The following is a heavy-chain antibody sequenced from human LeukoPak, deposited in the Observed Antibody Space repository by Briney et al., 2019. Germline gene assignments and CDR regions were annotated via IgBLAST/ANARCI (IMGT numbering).Heavy chain of an antibody. J-gene: IGHJ4*02. CDR2: IWYDGSNK. V-gene: IGHV3-33*01. CDR1: GFTFSSYG. Sequence: GGSLRLSCAASGFTFSSYGMHWVRQAPGKGLEWVAAIWYDGSNKYYADSVKGRFTISRDNSKNTLYLQMNSLRAEDTAVYYCARDQPPGFFDYWGQGTLVTVSS. CDR3: ARDQPPGFFDY.